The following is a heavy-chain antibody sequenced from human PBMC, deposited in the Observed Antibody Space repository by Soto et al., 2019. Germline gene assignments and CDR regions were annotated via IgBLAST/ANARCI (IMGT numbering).Heavy chain of an antibody. CDR2: ISYDGSNK. CDR1: GFTFSSYA. D-gene: IGHD4-17*01. Sequence: QVQLVESGGGVVQPGRSLRLSCAASGFTFSSYAMHWVRQAPGKGLEWVAVISYDGSNKYYADSVKGRFTISRDNSKNTLYLQMNSLRAEDTAVYYCASLNDYGDPLYQEDPDAFDIWGQGTMVTVSS. CDR3: ASLNDYGDPLYQEDPDAFDI. J-gene: IGHJ3*02. V-gene: IGHV3-30-3*01.